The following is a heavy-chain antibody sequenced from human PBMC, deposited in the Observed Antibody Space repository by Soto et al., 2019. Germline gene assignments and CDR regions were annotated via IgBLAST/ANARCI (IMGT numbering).Heavy chain of an antibody. J-gene: IGHJ4*02. CDR1: GFTFNTNG. D-gene: IGHD3-16*01. Sequence: QVQLVESGGGVVQPGRSLRLSCAASGFTFNTNGMHWVRQAPVKGLEWVAIISYDGSKKYYADSVKGRLTISRDNSKNTLYLQMNSLRPEDTAVYFCAKDRVESGLGEVDYWGQGTLVTVSS. CDR2: ISYDGSKK. CDR3: AKDRVESGLGEVDY. V-gene: IGHV3-30*18.